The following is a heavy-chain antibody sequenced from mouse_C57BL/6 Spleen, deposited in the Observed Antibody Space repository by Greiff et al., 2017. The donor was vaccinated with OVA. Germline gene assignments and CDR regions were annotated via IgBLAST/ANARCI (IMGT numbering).Heavy chain of an antibody. CDR1: GYTFTDYE. D-gene: IGHD2-2*01. Sequence: VQLVESGAELVRPGASVTLSCKASGYTFTDYEMHWVKQTPVHGLEWIGAIDPETGGTAYNQKFKGKAILTADKSSSTAYMELRSLTSEDSAVYYCTRSVVTPDAYWGQGTLVTVSA. V-gene: IGHV1-15*01. J-gene: IGHJ3*01. CDR2: IDPETGGT. CDR3: TRSVVTPDAY.